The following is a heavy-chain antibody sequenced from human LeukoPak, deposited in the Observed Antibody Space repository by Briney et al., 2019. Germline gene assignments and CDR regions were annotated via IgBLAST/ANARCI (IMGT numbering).Heavy chain of an antibody. Sequence: PSQTLSLTCTVSGGSISSAGYYWSWIRQHPGKGLDWIVYIYYTGRTYYNPSLKIRFTISVDTSNNHFSLKLRFVTAADTAVYYCARNILGSSSVVGFAYWGQGTLVTVSS. CDR1: GGSISSAGYY. D-gene: IGHD6-6*01. J-gene: IGHJ4*02. V-gene: IGHV4-31*03. CDR3: ARNILGSSSVVGFAY. CDR2: IYYTGRT.